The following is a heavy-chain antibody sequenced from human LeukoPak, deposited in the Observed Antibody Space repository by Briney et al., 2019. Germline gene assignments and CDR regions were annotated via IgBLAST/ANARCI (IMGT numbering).Heavy chain of an antibody. D-gene: IGHD6-19*01. CDR1: GGSISSYY. V-gene: IGHV4-59*01. CDR2: IYDSGTT. Sequence: SETLSLTCTVSGGSISSYYWSWIRQPPGKGLEWIGYIYDSGTTNYNPSLKSRATISEDMSKNQFSLKLRSVTAADTAVYYCARSTGGWSYFDHWGQGTLVTVSS. CDR3: ARSTGGWSYFDH. J-gene: IGHJ4*02.